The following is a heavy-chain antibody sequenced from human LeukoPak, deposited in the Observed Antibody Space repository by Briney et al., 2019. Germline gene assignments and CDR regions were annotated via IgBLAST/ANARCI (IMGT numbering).Heavy chain of an antibody. Sequence: GGSLRLSRAASGFTFSTFAMIWVRQPPGKGLEWVSSIFPSGGEIHYADSVRGRFTISRDNSKSTLSLQMNSLRAEDTAVYYCAKASGESSGYRFDYWGQGTLVTVSS. CDR1: GFTFSTFA. CDR3: AKASGESSGYRFDY. J-gene: IGHJ4*02. V-gene: IGHV3-23*01. D-gene: IGHD3-22*01. CDR2: IFPSGGEI.